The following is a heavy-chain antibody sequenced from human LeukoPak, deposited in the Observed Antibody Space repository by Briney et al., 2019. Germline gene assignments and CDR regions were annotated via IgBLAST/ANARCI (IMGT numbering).Heavy chain of an antibody. V-gene: IGHV3-30-3*01. CDR3: ARDGTDRWFGESPPGGFDY. CDR1: GFTFSSYT. J-gene: IGHJ4*02. Sequence: GGSLRLSCAASGFTFSSYTMNWVRQAPGKGLEWVAVISYDGSNKYYADSVKGRFTISRDNSKNTLYLQMNSLRAEDTAVYYCARDGTDRWFGESPPGGFDYWGQGTLVTVSS. CDR2: ISYDGSNK. D-gene: IGHD3-10*01.